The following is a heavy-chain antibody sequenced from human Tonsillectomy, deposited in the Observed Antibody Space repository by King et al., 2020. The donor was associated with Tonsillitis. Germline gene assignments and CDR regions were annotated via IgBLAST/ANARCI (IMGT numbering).Heavy chain of an antibody. Sequence: VQLQESGPGLVKPSETLSLTCTVSGGSISSYYWSWFRQPPGKGLEWSGYIYFSWNTNYNPPLKSRVTISVESSKNQFSLKLSSVTAADTAVYYCAGDRTGTNWFDPWGQGTLVTVSS. V-gene: IGHV4-59*01. CDR2: IYFSWNT. CDR1: GGSISSYY. J-gene: IGHJ5*02. D-gene: IGHD3/OR15-3a*01. CDR3: AGDRTGTNWFDP.